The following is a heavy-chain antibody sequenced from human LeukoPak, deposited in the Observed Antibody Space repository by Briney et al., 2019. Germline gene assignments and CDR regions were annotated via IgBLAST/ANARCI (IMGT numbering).Heavy chain of an antibody. J-gene: IGHJ4*02. CDR2: IYYSGST. CDR1: GGSISSSSYY. Sequence: PSETLSLTCTVSGGSISSSSYYWGWIRQPPGKGLEWIGSIYYSGSTNCNPSLKSRVTISVDASKNQFSLKVNSVTAADTGVYYCASKSTDHGELRFDYWGQGTLVTVSS. V-gene: IGHV4-39*07. D-gene: IGHD4-17*01. CDR3: ASKSTDHGELRFDY.